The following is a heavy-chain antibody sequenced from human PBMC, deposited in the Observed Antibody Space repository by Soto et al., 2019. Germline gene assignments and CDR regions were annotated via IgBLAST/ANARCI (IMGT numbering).Heavy chain of an antibody. CDR2: ISAYNGNT. J-gene: IGHJ5*02. V-gene: IGHV1-18*01. D-gene: IGHD4-4*01. CDR3: ARVRSIASTVTFQENWFDP. CDR1: GYTFTSYG. Sequence: ASVKVSCKASGYTFTSYGISWVRQAPGQGLEWMGWISAYNGNTNYAQKLQGRVTMTTDTSTSTAYMELRSLRSDDTAVYYCARVRSIASTVTFQENWFDPWGQGTLVTSPQ.